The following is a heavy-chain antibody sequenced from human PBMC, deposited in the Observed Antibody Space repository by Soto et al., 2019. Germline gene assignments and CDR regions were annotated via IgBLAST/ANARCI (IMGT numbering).Heavy chain of an antibody. D-gene: IGHD2-2*01. V-gene: IGHV4-4*02. CDR1: SGSISSSNW. J-gene: IGHJ4*02. CDR2: IYHSGST. CDR3: ARKRGYCSSTSCYYFDY. Sequence: QVQLQESGPGLVKPSGTLSLTCAVSSGSISSSNWWSWVRQPPGKGLEWIGEIYHSGSTNYNPSLKRRVTISVDKSKNQFSLKLSSVTAADTAVYYCARKRGYCSSTSCYYFDYWGQGTLVTVSS.